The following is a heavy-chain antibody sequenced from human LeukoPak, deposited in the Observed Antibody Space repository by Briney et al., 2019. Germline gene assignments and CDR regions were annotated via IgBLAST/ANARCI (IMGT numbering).Heavy chain of an antibody. CDR1: GFTFSSYA. CDR2: IYSGGSR. D-gene: IGHD1-26*01. Sequence: GGSLRLSCAASGFTFSSYAMSWVRQAPGKGLEWVSVIYSGGSRYHADSVKGRFTISRDNSKNTLYLQMNSLRAEDTAVYYCARFSTGGVGATAAFDIWGQGTMVTVSS. V-gene: IGHV3-66*01. J-gene: IGHJ3*02. CDR3: ARFSTGGVGATAAFDI.